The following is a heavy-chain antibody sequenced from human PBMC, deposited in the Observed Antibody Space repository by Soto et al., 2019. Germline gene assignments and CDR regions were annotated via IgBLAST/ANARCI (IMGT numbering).Heavy chain of an antibody. CDR3: AMGPLLGYCSGGSCTYYYYYYMDV. V-gene: IGHV1-8*01. CDR2: RNPNSGNT. D-gene: IGHD2-15*01. J-gene: IGHJ6*03. Sequence: QVQLVQSGAEVKKPGASVKVSCKASGYTFTSYDINWVRQATGQGLEWMGWRNPNSGNTCYAQKFQGRVTMTRNTSISTDDMELSSLRSEDTDVYYCAMGPLLGYCSGGSCTYYYYYYMDVWGKVTTVTVSS. CDR1: GYTFTSYD.